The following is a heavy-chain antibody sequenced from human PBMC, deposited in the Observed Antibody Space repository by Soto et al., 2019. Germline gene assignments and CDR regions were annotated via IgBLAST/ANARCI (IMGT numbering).Heavy chain of an antibody. CDR1: GYSISSGYY. D-gene: IGHD6-13*01. CDR2: IYHSGST. CDR3: ARVGQLGVLDY. Sequence: SETLSLTCAVSGYSISSGYYWGWIRQPPGKGLEWIGSIYHSGSTYYNPSLKGRVTISVDTSKNQFSLKLSSVTAADTAVYYCARVGQLGVLDYWGQGTLVTVSS. J-gene: IGHJ4*02. V-gene: IGHV4-38-2*01.